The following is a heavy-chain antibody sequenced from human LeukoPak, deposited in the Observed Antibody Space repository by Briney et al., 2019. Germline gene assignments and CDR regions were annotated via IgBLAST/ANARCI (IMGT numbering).Heavy chain of an antibody. Sequence: GASVKVSCKASGGTFSSYAISWVRQAPGQRLEWMGRIIPIFGIANYAQKFQGRVTITADKSTSTAYMELSSLRSEDTAVYYCARWGEDYYDSSGYYHDWGQGTLVTVSS. V-gene: IGHV1-69*04. CDR1: GGTFSSYA. CDR3: ARWGEDYYDSSGYYHD. D-gene: IGHD3-22*01. CDR2: IIPIFGIA. J-gene: IGHJ4*02.